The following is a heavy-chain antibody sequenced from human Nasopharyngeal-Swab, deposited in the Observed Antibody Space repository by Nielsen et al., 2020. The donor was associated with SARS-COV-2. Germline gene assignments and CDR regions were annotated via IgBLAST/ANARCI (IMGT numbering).Heavy chain of an antibody. V-gene: IGHV4-39*01. J-gene: IGHJ5*02. CDR2: IYYSGST. CDR3: ARQENYDYVWGSYRLNWFDP. D-gene: IGHD3-16*02. Sequence: WIRQPPGKGLEWIGSIYYSGSTYYNPSLKSRVTISVDTSKNQFSLKLSSVTAADTAVYYCARQENYDYVWGSYRLNWFDPWGKGTLVTVSS.